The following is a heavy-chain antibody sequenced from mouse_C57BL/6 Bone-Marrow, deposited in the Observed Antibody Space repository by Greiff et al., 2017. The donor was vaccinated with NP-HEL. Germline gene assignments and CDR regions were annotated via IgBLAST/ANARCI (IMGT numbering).Heavy chain of an antibody. CDR1: GYTFTSYW. V-gene: IGHV1-50*01. CDR3: ARGGLTGTMDY. Sequence: QVQLKQPGAELVKPGASVKLSCKASGYTFTSYWMQWVKQRPGQGLEWIGEIDPSDSYTNYNQKFKGKATLTVDTSSSTAYMQLSSLTSEDSAVYYCARGGLTGTMDYWGQGTSVTVSS. D-gene: IGHD4-1*01. J-gene: IGHJ4*01. CDR2: IDPSDSYT.